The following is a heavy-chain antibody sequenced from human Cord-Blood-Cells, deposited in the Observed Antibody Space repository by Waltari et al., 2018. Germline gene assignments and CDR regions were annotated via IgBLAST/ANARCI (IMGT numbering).Heavy chain of an antibody. D-gene: IGHD2-2*01. Sequence: QVQLQESGPGLVKPSETLSLTCTVSGGSISSYYWSWIRQPAGKGLEWIGRIYTSGSTNYNPSLKSRVTMSVDTSKNQFSLKLSSVTAADTAVYYCARGGGCSSTSCYATFFDMDVWGKGTTVTVSS. V-gene: IGHV4-4*07. J-gene: IGHJ6*03. CDR1: GGSISSYY. CDR2: IYTSGST. CDR3: ARGGGCSSTSCYATFFDMDV.